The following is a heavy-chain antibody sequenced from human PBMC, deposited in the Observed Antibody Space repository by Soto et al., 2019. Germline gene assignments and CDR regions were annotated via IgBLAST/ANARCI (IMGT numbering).Heavy chain of an antibody. V-gene: IGHV1-58*01. CDR3: ARDKRYYGSGVGSGYYGMDV. D-gene: IGHD3-10*01. CDR1: GFTFTSSA. CDR2: IVVGSGNT. Sequence: SVKVSCKASGFTFTSSAVQWVRQARGQRLEWIGWIVVGSGNTNYAQKFQERVTITRDMSTSTAYMELSSLRSEDTAVYYCARDKRYYGSGVGSGYYGMDVWGQGTTVTVSS. J-gene: IGHJ6*02.